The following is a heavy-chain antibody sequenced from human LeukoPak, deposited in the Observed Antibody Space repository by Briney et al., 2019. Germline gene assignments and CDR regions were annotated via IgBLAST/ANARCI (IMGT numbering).Heavy chain of an antibody. V-gene: IGHV4-34*01. CDR2: INHSGST. CDR3: ARTKSSSSVGDAFDI. D-gene: IGHD6-6*01. Sequence: PSETLSLTCAVYGGSFSGYYWSWIRQPPGKGLEWIGEINHSGSTNYNPSLKSRVTISVDTSKNQFSLKLSSVTAADTAVYYCARTKSSSSVGDAFDIWGQGTMVTVSS. CDR1: GGSFSGYY. J-gene: IGHJ3*02.